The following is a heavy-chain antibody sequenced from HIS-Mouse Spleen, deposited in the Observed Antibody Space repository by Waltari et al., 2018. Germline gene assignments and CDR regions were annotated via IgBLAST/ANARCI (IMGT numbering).Heavy chain of an antibody. CDR3: ARDYYGSGSYYYYYGMDV. D-gene: IGHD3-10*01. J-gene: IGHJ6*02. CDR2: INPNSGGT. CDR1: GYTFTGYY. Sequence: QVQLVQSGAEVKKPGASVKVPCKASGYTFTGYYMTWAGQAPGQGLEWMGWINPNSGGTNYAQKFQGRVTMTRDTSISTAYMELSRLRSDDTAVYYCARDYYGSGSYYYYYGMDVWGQGTTVTVSS. V-gene: IGHV1-2*02.